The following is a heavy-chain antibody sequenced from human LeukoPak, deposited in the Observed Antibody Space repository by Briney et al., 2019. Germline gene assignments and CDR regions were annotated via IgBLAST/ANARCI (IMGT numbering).Heavy chain of an antibody. V-gene: IGHV4-59*08. Sequence: SETLSLTCTVSGGSISSYYWSWIRQPPGKGLEWIGYIYYSGSTNYNPSLKSRVTISVDTSKNQFSLKLSSVTAADTAVYYCATTFLLHGNFDYWGQGTLVTVSS. CDR1: GGSISSYY. CDR2: IYYSGST. J-gene: IGHJ4*02. D-gene: IGHD1-26*01. CDR3: ATTFLLHGNFDY.